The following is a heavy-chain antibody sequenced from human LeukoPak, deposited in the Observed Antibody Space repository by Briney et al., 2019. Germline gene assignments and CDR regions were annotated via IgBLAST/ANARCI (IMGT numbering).Heavy chain of an antibody. J-gene: IGHJ5*02. CDR2: ISSSGESM. V-gene: IGHV3-11*01. CDR1: GASISNNNW. CDR3: VVQAGLTYYDISFDA. Sequence: LSLTCAVSGASISNNNWWSWVRQAPGKGLEWISCISSSGESMNYADSVKGRFTISRDNARNSLHLQMSSLRVEDTAVYYCVVQAGLTYYDISFDAWGQGVLVTVSS. D-gene: IGHD3-9*01.